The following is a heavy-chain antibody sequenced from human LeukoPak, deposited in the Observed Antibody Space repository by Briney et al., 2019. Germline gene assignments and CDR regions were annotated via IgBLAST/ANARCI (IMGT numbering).Heavy chain of an antibody. Sequence: ASVKVSCKASGYTFRGYYMHWVRQAPGQGLEWMGQINPNNGGTNYAQKFQGRVTMTRDTSISTAYMELSRLTSADTAVYYCARPYNGYEWCDYWGQGTLVTVS. D-gene: IGHD5-12*01. V-gene: IGHV1-2*06. CDR2: INPNNGGT. J-gene: IGHJ4*02. CDR1: GYTFRGYY. CDR3: ARPYNGYEWCDY.